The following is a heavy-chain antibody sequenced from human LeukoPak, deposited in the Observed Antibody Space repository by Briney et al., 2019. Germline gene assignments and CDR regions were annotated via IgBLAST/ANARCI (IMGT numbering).Heavy chain of an antibody. V-gene: IGHV3-21*01. D-gene: IGHD6-19*01. J-gene: IGHJ6*02. CDR3: ARAKYTSGWPDYYYYGMDV. CDR1: GFTFSSYS. Sequence: GGSLRLSCAASGFTFSSYSMNWVRQAPGKGLEWVSSISSSSSYIYYADSVKGRFTISRDNSKNTLYLQMNSLRAEDTAVYYCARAKYTSGWPDYYYYGMDVWGQGTTVTVSS. CDR2: ISSSSSYI.